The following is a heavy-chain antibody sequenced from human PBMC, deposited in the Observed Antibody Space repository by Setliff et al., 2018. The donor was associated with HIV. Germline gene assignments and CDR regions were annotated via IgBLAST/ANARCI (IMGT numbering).Heavy chain of an antibody. CDR1: GGSISTSNYY. V-gene: IGHV4-39*07. CDR3: ARQGNIVVVTSFDY. CDR2: VDYTGST. J-gene: IGHJ4*02. D-gene: IGHD2-21*02. Sequence: SETLSLTCAVSGGSISTSNYYWGWVRQPPGKGLEWVGNVDYTGSTYYNPSLKSRVTISVDTSKNQFSLRLNSVTAADTAVYYCARQGNIVVVTSFDYWGQGTLVTVSS.